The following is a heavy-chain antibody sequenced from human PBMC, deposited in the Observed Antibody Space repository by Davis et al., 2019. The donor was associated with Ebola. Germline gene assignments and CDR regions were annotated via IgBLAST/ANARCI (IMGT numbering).Heavy chain of an antibody. D-gene: IGHD2-8*01. V-gene: IGHV3-23*01. CDR2: ISGSGGST. CDR1: GFTFSDYC. Sequence: PGGSLRLSCAASGFTFSDYCISWVRQAPGKGLEWVSAISGSGGSTYYAVSVKGRFIVSRDDSKNTLYLQMDSLRAEDTAVFYCAEGGTNNFLGANWGQGTLVTVSS. CDR3: AEGGTNNFLGAN. J-gene: IGHJ4*02.